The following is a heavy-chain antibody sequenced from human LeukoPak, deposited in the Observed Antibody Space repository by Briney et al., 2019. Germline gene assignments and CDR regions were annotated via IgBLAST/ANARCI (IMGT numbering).Heavy chain of an antibody. CDR3: AKAKGYYGSGSYIDY. J-gene: IGHJ4*02. CDR2: ISGSGGST. Sequence: PGGSLRLSCAASGFTFSSYAMSWVRQAPGKGLEWVSAISGSGGSTYYADSVKGRFTISRDNSKNTLYLQMNSLRAEDTAVYYRAKAKGYYGSGSYIDYWGQGTLVTVSS. D-gene: IGHD3-10*01. V-gene: IGHV3-23*01. CDR1: GFTFSSYA.